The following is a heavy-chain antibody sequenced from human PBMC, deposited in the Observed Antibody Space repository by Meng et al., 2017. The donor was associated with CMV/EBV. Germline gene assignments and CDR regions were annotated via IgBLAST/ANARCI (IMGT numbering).Heavy chain of an antibody. V-gene: IGHV3-48*03. D-gene: IGHD3-9*01. CDR3: ARDFPYYDILTAYFSVDAFDI. J-gene: IGHJ3*02. Sequence: GGSLRLSCAASGFTFSSYEMNWVRQAPGKGLEWVSYISSSGSTIYYADSVKGRFTISRDNAKKTLYLQMSSLRAEDTAVYYCARDFPYYDILTAYFSVDAFDIWGQGTMVTV. CDR2: ISSSGSTI. CDR1: GFTFSSYE.